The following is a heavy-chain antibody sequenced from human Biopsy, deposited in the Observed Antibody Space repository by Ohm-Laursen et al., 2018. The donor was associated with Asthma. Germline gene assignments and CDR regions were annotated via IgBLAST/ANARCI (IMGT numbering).Heavy chain of an antibody. D-gene: IGHD2-2*01. CDR3: ARKAGSCISRTCYSLDF. CDR1: GGTFNTYV. CDR2: INSVFGTT. V-gene: IGHV1-69*13. Sequence: GAGVKASCKSLGGTFNTYVIGWVRQAPGQGLEWMGGINSVFGTTTYPQKFQDRVTITADDSTSTVYMELSSLRSEDTAVYYCARKAGSCISRTCYSLDFWGQGTLVTVSS. J-gene: IGHJ4*02.